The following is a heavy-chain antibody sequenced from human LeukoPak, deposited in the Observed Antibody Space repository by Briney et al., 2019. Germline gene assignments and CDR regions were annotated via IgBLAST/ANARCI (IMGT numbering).Heavy chain of an antibody. V-gene: IGHV1-69*05. J-gene: IGHJ6*03. CDR1: GGTFSSYV. CDR2: IIPIFGTA. D-gene: IGHD6-13*01. CDR3: ARLGAAAGYYMDV. Sequence: GASVKVSCKASGGTFSSYVISWVRQAPGQGLEWMGGIIPIFGTANYAQKFQGRVTITTDESTSTAYMELSSLRSEDTAVYYCARLGAAAGYYMDVWGKGTTVTVSS.